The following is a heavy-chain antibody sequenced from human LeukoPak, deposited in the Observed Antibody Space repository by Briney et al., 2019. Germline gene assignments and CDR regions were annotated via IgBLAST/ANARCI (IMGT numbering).Heavy chain of an antibody. Sequence: SETLSLTCAVYGGSFSGYYWSWIRQPPGKGLEWIGEINHSGSTNYNPSLKSRVTISVDTSKNQFSLKVSSVTAADTAVYYCARRRHSSGWGKGLDYWGQGTLVTVSS. CDR3: ARRRHSSGWGKGLDY. V-gene: IGHV4-34*01. CDR1: GGSFSGYY. D-gene: IGHD6-19*01. J-gene: IGHJ4*02. CDR2: INHSGST.